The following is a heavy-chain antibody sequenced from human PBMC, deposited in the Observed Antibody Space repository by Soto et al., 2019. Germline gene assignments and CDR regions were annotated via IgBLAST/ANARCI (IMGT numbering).Heavy chain of an antibody. CDR1: GYTYTEYP. Sequence: QVQLVQSGAEVKKPGASVKVSCKTSGYTYTEYPIHWVRQAPGQGLEWMGWINVGNGNAKYSQKFQGRVTMTRDTSARAVYMELSSLGSEDTAVYYCTGSSERGYWGQGTLGTVSS. V-gene: IGHV1-3*01. D-gene: IGHD2-15*01. CDR3: TGSSERGY. CDR2: INVGNGNA. J-gene: IGHJ4*02.